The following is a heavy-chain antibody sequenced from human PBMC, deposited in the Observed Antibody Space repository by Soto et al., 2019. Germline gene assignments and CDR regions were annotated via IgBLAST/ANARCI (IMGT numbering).Heavy chain of an antibody. CDR1: GGSFSGYY. Sequence: PSETLSLTCAVYGGSFSGYYWSWIRQPPGKGLEWIGEINHSGSTNYNPSLKSRVTISVDTSKNQFSLKLSSVTAADTAVYYCARGRASSSNANDYWGQGTLVTVSS. CDR2: INHSGST. CDR3: ARGRASSSNANDY. V-gene: IGHV4-34*01. D-gene: IGHD6-6*01. J-gene: IGHJ4*02.